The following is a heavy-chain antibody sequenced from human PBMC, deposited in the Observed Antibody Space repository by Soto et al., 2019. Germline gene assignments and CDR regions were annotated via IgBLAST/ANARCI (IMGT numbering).Heavy chain of an antibody. J-gene: IGHJ4*02. V-gene: IGHV1-2*02. Sequence: ASVKVSCKASGYTFTGYFLNWVRQAPGQGLEWMGWINPDSGATNYAQKFQGRVNMTRDTSITTAYMELSGLTFDDGAVYYCARDVGGGEKHLGQGTQVNVSS. D-gene: IGHD3-16*01. CDR2: INPDSGAT. CDR1: GYTFTGYF. CDR3: ARDVGGGEKH.